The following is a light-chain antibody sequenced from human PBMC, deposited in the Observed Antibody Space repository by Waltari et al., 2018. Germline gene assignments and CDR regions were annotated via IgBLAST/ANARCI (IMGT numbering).Light chain of an antibody. V-gene: IGLV2-14*03. Sequence: QSALTQPASVSVSPGQPITISCTGSSSDIGGYNSVFWYHQHPDTAPKLILYDVTKRSSGVSHRFSASKSGNTASLSISGLQADDEAVYHCSSYAGSSTVVFGGGTKLTVL. CDR1: SSDIGGYNS. CDR3: SSYAGSSTVV. J-gene: IGLJ2*01. CDR2: DVT.